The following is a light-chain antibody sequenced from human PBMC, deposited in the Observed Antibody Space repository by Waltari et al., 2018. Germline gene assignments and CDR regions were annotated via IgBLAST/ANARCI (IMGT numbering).Light chain of an antibody. CDR1: SRYLGCYNH. V-gene: IGLV2-8*01. CDR2: EVN. Sequence: QSALTQPPSASGSPGPSVTISCTGSSRYLGCYNHVSWYQQHPGKAPKLMIYEVNKRPSGVPDRFSGSKSGNTASLTVSGLQAEDEADYYCSSSAGSKNLVFGGGTKLTVL. J-gene: IGLJ2*01. CDR3: SSSAGSKNLV.